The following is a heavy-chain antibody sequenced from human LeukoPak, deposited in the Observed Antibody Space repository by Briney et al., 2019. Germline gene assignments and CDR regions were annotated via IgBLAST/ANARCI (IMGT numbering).Heavy chain of an antibody. V-gene: IGHV3-30*02. CDR1: GFTFSSYG. D-gene: IGHD1-26*01. Sequence: PGGSLRLSCAASGFTFSSYGMHWVRQAPGKGLEWVAFIRYDGSNKYYADSVKGRFTISRDNSKNTLYLQMNSLRAEDTAVYYCAKVPLRYSGSYYPFDYWGQGTLVTVSS. CDR3: AKVPLRYSGSYYPFDY. CDR2: IRYDGSNK. J-gene: IGHJ4*02.